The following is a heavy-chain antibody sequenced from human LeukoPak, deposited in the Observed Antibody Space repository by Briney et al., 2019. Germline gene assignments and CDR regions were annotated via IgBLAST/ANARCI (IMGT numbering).Heavy chain of an antibody. CDR3: ARHFSRGYYGSGRFGWFDP. V-gene: IGHV4-39*07. J-gene: IGHJ5*02. Sequence: SETLSLTCTVSGGSISSSSYYWGWIRQPPGKGLEWIGSIYYSGSTYYNPSLKSRVAISVDTSKNQFSLKLSSVTAADTAVYYCARHFSRGYYGSGRFGWFDPWGQGTLVTVS. CDR1: GGSISSSSYY. CDR2: IYYSGST. D-gene: IGHD3-10*01.